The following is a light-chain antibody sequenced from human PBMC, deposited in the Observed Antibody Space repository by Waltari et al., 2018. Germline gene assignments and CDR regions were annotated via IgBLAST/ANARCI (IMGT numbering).Light chain of an antibody. V-gene: IGLV6-57*04. CDR3: QSYDDRSVV. CDR2: EDN. Sequence: NFMLTKPPSVSESPGKTVTIPCTRSSGSFDTKYVQWYQQRPGSAPTTVIYEDNQRPPGLPVRFSGSIDSSSNSASLTISGLKPEDEADYYCQSYDDRSVVFGGGTKLTVL. J-gene: IGLJ2*01. CDR1: SGSFDTKY.